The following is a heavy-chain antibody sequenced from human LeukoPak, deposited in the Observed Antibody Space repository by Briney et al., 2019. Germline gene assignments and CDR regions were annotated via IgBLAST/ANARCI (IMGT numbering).Heavy chain of an antibody. Sequence: GGSLRLSCAASGFTFNTYAMNWVRQAPGKGLEWVSDISGTGVGTYYADSVKGRFTISRDNSRNTLYLQMNSLRAEDTAVYYCARGRVTYSGYDFPYYFDYWGQGTLVTVSS. V-gene: IGHV3-23*01. CDR1: GFTFNTYA. CDR3: ARGRVTYSGYDFPYYFDY. CDR2: ISGTGVGT. D-gene: IGHD5-12*01. J-gene: IGHJ4*02.